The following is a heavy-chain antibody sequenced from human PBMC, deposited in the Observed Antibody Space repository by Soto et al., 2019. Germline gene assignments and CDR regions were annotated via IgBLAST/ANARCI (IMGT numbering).Heavy chain of an antibody. V-gene: IGHV5-51*01. CDR1: GYGFTSYW. J-gene: IGHJ4*02. CDR3: ARTYVASAPQFDF. D-gene: IGHD3-16*01. Sequence: GESLKISCKGSGYGFTSYWIAWVRQMPGTGLEWMGMVYPENSDTRYSPSFQGQVTISADKSIRTAYLQWSSLQAPDTAIYYCARTYVASAPQFDFWGQGTLVTVSS. CDR2: VYPENSDT.